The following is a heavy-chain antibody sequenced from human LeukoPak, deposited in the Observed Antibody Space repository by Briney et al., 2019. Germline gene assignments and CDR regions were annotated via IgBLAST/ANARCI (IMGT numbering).Heavy chain of an antibody. CDR3: ARLVSEPLLRFLESGLYYFDY. D-gene: IGHD3-3*01. V-gene: IGHV4-59*08. CDR2: IYYSGST. Sequence: PSETLSLTCTVSGGSISSYYWSWIRQPPGKGLEWIGYIYYSGSTNYNPSLKSRVTISVDTSKNQFSLKLSSVTAADTAVYYCARLVSEPLLRFLESGLYYFDYWGQGTLVTVSS. CDR1: GGSISSYY. J-gene: IGHJ4*02.